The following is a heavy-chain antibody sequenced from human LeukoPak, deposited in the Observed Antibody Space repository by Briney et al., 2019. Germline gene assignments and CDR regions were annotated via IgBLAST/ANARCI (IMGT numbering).Heavy chain of an antibody. V-gene: IGHV3-7*01. J-gene: IGHJ4*02. Sequence: GGSLRLSCAASGFTFSYYDMSWVRQAPGKGLEWVANIKQDGSEKYYVDSVKGRFTISRDNAKNSLYLQMNSLRAEDTAVYYCARVPGGPHSGSYAYFDYWGQGTLVTVPS. CDR1: GFTFSYYD. CDR3: ARVPGGPHSGSYAYFDY. D-gene: IGHD1-26*01. CDR2: IKQDGSEK.